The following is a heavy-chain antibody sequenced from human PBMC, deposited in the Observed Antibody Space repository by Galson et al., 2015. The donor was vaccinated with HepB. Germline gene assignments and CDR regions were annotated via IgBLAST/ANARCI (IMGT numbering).Heavy chain of an antibody. CDR3: ARDDDSSGPY. CDR1: GGTFKSYA. J-gene: IGHJ1*01. D-gene: IGHD3-22*01. Sequence: SVKVSCKASGGTFKSYAISWVRQAPGRGLEWMGGIIPIFGAANYAQKFQGRVSITADKSTSTAYMELSNLTSEDTAVYYCARDDDSSGPYWGQGTLVTVSS. CDR2: IIPIFGAA. V-gene: IGHV1-69*06.